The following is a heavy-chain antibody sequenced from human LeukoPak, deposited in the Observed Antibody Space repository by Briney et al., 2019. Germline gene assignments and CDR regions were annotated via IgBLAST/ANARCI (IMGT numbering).Heavy chain of an antibody. CDR2: IYYSGST. CDR3: AREEVVVITNWFDP. J-gene: IGHJ5*02. CDR1: GGSISSYY. V-gene: IGHV4-59*12. D-gene: IGHD3-22*01. Sequence: SSETLSLTCTVSGGSISSYYWSWIRQPPGKGLEWIGYIYYSGSTNYNPSLKSRVTISVDKSKNQFSLKLSSVTAADTAVYYCAREEVVVITNWFDPWGQGTLVTVSS.